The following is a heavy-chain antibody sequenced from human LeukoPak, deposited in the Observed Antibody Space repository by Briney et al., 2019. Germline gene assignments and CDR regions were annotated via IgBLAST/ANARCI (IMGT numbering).Heavy chain of an antibody. CDR1: GFSFRSYG. CDR3: AKDHRRVRGVWGDY. Sequence: GGSLRLSCVASGFSFRSYGMHWVRQAPVKGLEWVAFIRYDGSNKDYGDSVKGRFTISRDNSKNTLYLEMNSLRPEDTAVYYCAKDHRRVRGVWGDYWGQGTLVTVSS. V-gene: IGHV3-30*02. J-gene: IGHJ4*02. D-gene: IGHD3-10*01. CDR2: IRYDGSNK.